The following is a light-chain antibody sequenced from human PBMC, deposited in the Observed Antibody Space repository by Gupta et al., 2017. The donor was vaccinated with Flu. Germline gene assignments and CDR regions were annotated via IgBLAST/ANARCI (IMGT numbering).Light chain of an antibody. CDR1: QSIDTY. Sequence: PSSLSASVGDRVTITCRASQSIDTYLNWYQQRPGKAPNLLIYAASSLQSGVPSRFSGSGSGTDFTLTISSLQPEDFATYYCQQSFLTPLTFGQGTKVEVK. V-gene: IGKV1-39*01. J-gene: IGKJ1*01. CDR2: AAS. CDR3: QQSFLTPLT.